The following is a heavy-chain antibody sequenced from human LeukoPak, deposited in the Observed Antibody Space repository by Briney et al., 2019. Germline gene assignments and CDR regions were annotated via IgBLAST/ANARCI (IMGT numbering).Heavy chain of an antibody. D-gene: IGHD2-15*01. CDR1: GDSISSGSYC. J-gene: IGHJ5*02. Sequence: SETLSLTCTLSGDSISSGSYCWNWFRQHPGKGLEWIGYIYDTGRTSYNPSLKSRLTTSVDTSKNQFSLKLSSVTAADTAVYYCARGIVAFIHNWFDPWGQGTLVTVSS. CDR3: ARGIVAFIHNWFDP. CDR2: IYDTGRT. V-gene: IGHV4-31*03.